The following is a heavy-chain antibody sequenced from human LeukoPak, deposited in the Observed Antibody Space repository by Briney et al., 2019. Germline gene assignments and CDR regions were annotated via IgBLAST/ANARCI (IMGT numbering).Heavy chain of an antibody. CDR1: GYTFTSYY. Sequence: ASVKVSCKASGYTFTSYYMHWVRQAPGQGLEWMGIISPSGGSTSYAQKFQGRVTMTRDTSTSTVYMELSSLRSEDTAVYYCARVPDYYDSSGYPDYWGQGTLVTVSS. J-gene: IGHJ4*02. CDR3: ARVPDYYDSSGYPDY. D-gene: IGHD3-22*01. CDR2: ISPSGGST. V-gene: IGHV1-46*01.